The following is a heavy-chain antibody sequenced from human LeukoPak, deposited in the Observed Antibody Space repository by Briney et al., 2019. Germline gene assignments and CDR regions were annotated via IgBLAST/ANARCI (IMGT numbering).Heavy chain of an antibody. D-gene: IGHD3-22*01. V-gene: IGHV4-34*01. CDR3: ATCDYYGSSGYYCDAFDI. CDR1: GGSFSGYY. CDR2: INHSGST. Sequence: SETLSLTCAVYGGSFSGYYWSWIRQPPGKGLEWIGEINHSGSTNYNPSLKSRVTISVDTSKNQFSLKLSSVTAADTAVYYCATCDYYGSSGYYCDAFDIWGQRTMVTVSS. J-gene: IGHJ3*02.